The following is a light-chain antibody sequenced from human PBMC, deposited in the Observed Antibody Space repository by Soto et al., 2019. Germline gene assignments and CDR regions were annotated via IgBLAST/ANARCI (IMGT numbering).Light chain of an antibody. CDR1: QDIGSA. V-gene: IGKV1-13*02. CDR2: DAS. CDR3: QQFTGFPLT. Sequence: IQLTQSPSSLSASVGDRVTITCRAGQDIGSAFAGYQQRPGKAPKLLLYDASNLEPGVPSRFRGSGSGTDVTLTITSLRPEEFATYYCQQFTGFPLTFGGGTKVQIK. J-gene: IGKJ4*01.